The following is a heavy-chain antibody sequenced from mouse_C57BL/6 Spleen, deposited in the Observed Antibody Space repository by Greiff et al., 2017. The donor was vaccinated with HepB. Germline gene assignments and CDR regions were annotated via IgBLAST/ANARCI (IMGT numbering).Heavy chain of an antibody. V-gene: IGHV5-4*01. CDR1: GFTFSRYS. D-gene: IGHD2-1*01. CDR3: AREGPIYYGNYDYAMDY. Sequence: EVKVVESGGGLVTPGGSLNLSCAASGFTFSRYSLSWVRQTPEKRLEWVATIRDGGSYTYYPDNVKGRFTISRDNAKNNLYLQRSHLKSADTAMDYCAREGPIYYGNYDYAMDYWGQGTSVTVSS. CDR2: IRDGGSYT. J-gene: IGHJ4*01.